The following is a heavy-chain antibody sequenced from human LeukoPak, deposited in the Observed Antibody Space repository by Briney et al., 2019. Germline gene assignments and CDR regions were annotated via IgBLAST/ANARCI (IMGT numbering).Heavy chain of an antibody. D-gene: IGHD3-22*01. CDR3: ARVYRPGVVITSYYFDY. CDR1: GFTFSSYW. CDR2: IKQDGSEK. Sequence: GGSLRLSCAASGFTFSSYWMSWVRQAPGKGLEWVASIKQDGSEKYYVDSVKGRFTISRDNAKNSLYLQMNSLRAEDTAVYYCARVYRPGVVITSYYFDYWGQGTLVTVSS. V-gene: IGHV3-7*03. J-gene: IGHJ4*02.